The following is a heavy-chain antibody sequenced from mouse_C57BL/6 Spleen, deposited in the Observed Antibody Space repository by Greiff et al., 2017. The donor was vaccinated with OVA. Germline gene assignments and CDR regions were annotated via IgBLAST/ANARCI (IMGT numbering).Heavy chain of an antibody. J-gene: IGHJ2*01. CDR3: ARDGGENYFDY. CDR2: ISDGGSYT. Sequence: EVKVVESGGGLVKPGGSLKLSCAASGFTFSSYAMSWVRQTPEKRLEWVATISDGGSYTYYPDNVKGRFTISRDNAKNNLYLQMSHLKSEDTAMYYCARDGGENYFDYWGQGTTLTVSS. CDR1: GFTFSSYA. V-gene: IGHV5-4*01. D-gene: IGHD1-1*02.